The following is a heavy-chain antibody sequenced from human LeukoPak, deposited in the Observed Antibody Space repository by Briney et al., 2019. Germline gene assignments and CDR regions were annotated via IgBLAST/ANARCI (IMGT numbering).Heavy chain of an antibody. D-gene: IGHD3-22*01. CDR2: IWYDGSNK. CDR1: GFTFNTYA. V-gene: IGHV3-33*01. Sequence: PGGSLRLSCAASGFTFNTYAMHWVRQAPGKGLEWVAVIWYDGSNKYYVESVKGRFTISRDNSKNTLYLQMNSLRAEDTAVYYCVRDKWRSGHSNTFDMWGQGTMVTVSS. CDR3: VRDKWRSGHSNTFDM. J-gene: IGHJ3*02.